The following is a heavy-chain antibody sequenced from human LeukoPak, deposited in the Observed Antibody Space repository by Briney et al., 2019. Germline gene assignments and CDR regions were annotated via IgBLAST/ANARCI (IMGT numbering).Heavy chain of an antibody. Sequence: GGSLRLSCAASGFTFTTYWMHWVRQAPGKGLVWVSHINSDGSITSYADSVKGRFTISRDNAKNTLYLQMNSLRAEDTAVYYCARDAMDTASAVWGQGTTVTVSS. CDR1: GFTFTTYW. CDR3: ARDAMDTASAV. J-gene: IGHJ6*02. D-gene: IGHD5-18*01. CDR2: INSDGSIT. V-gene: IGHV3-74*01.